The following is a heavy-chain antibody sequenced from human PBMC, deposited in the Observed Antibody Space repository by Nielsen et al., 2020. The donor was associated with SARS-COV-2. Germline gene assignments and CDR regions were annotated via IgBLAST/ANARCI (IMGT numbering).Heavy chain of an antibody. J-gene: IGHJ4*02. CDR3: ASSGWLDY. Sequence: SLKISCAASGFTFDDYVMHWVRQAPGKGLEWVSGISWNSGSIGYADSVKGRFTISRDNAKNSLYLQMDSLRADDTATYFCASSGWLDYWGPGTPVIVSP. V-gene: IGHV3-9*01. CDR2: ISWNSGSI. D-gene: IGHD6-19*01. CDR1: GFTFDDYV.